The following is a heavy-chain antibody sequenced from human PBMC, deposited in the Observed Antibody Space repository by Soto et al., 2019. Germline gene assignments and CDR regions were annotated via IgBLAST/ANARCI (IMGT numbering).Heavy chain of an antibody. CDR1: GYSFITFG. J-gene: IGHJ6*02. CDR3: SAGITLVRGVFAYGLDV. D-gene: IGHD3-10*01. CDR2: IAPYNGMT. Sequence: QAQLVQSGGEVKKPGASVKVTCKASGYSFITFGITWVRQAPGQGLEWMGWIAPYNGMTNFAQKLQGRFIMTTDTATYTASRELRSLRSDDTAVYYCSAGITLVRGVFAYGLDVWGQGTTVTVSS. V-gene: IGHV1-18*01.